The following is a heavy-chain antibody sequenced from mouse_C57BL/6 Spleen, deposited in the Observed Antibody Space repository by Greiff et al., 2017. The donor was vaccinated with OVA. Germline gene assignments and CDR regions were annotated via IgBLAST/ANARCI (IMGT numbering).Heavy chain of an antibody. J-gene: IGHJ4*01. Sequence: EVKLVESGGDLVKPGGSLKLSCAASGFTFSSYGMSWVRQTPDKRLEWVATISSGGSYTKYHESVKGRFTISRDNAKNTLYLQMSSLKSEDTAMYYCARLMASYAMDYWGQGPSVTVSS. D-gene: IGHD1-1*02. V-gene: IGHV5-6*01. CDR1: GFTFSSYG. CDR2: ISSGGSYT. CDR3: ARLMASYAMDY.